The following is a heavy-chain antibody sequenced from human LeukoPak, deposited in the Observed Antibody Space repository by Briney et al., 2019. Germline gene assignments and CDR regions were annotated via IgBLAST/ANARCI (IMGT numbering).Heavy chain of an antibody. J-gene: IGHJ4*02. V-gene: IGHV3-30*04. CDR3: ARLEQQLNFDY. Sequence: GRSLRLSCAASGFTFSSYAMHWVRQAPGKGLGWVAVISYDGSNKYYADSVKGRFTISRDNSKNTLYLRMNSLRAEDTAVYYCARLEQQLNFDYWGQGTLVTVSS. D-gene: IGHD6-13*01. CDR2: ISYDGSNK. CDR1: GFTFSSYA.